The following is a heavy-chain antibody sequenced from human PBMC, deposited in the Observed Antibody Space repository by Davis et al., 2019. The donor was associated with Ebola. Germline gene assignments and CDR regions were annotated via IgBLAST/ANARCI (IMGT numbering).Heavy chain of an antibody. CDR3: AREEDGV. CDR2: ISYDGSNK. J-gene: IGHJ4*02. D-gene: IGHD4-17*01. CDR1: GFTFSSYA. V-gene: IGHV3-30-3*01. Sequence: GESLKISCAASGFTFSSYAMHWVRQAPGKGLEWVAVISYDGSNKYYADSVKGRFTISRDNSKNTLYLQMNSLRAEDTAVYYCAREEDGVWGQGTLVTVSS.